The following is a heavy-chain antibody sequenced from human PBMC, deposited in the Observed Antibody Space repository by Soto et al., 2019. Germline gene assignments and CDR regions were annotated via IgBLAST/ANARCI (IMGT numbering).Heavy chain of an antibody. D-gene: IGHD4-17*01. CDR3: EAEIYTVRDGHGGTLGY. CDR2: INHSGST. V-gene: IGHV4-34*01. J-gene: IGHJ4*02. Sequence: QVQLQHFGAGLLNLSETLSLTCAVYGGSFSGYYWSWIRQPPGKGLEGIGEINHSGSTNYNPSLKSRVTISVDTSTNQFSLQLISVTAADKAVYSCEAEIYTVRDGHGGTLGYWCQGTLVTVSS. CDR1: GGSFSGYY.